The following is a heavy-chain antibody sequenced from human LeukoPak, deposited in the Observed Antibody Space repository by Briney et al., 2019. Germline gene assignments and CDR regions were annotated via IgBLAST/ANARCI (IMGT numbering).Heavy chain of an antibody. D-gene: IGHD2-15*01. CDR2: IIPIFGTA. CDR1: GGTFSSYA. CDR3: ARGHHGGKTLLAYYFDY. V-gene: IGHV1-69*05. Sequence: ASVKVSCKASGGTFSSYAISWVRQAPGQGLEWMGGIIPIFGTANYAQKFQGRVTITTDESTSTAYMELSSLRSEDTAVYYCARGHHGGKTLLAYYFDYWGQGTLVTVSS. J-gene: IGHJ4*02.